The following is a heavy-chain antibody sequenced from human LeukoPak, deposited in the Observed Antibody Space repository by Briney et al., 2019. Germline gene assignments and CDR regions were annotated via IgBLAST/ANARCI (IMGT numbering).Heavy chain of an antibody. V-gene: IGHV3-11*01. D-gene: IGHD3-3*01. Sequence: GGSLRLSCAASGFTFSDYYMSRIRQAPGKGLEWVSYISSSGSTIYYADSVKGRFTISRDNAKNSLYLQMNSLRAEDTALYHCAKIRFGDYYYYMDVWGKGTTVTVSS. CDR1: GFTFSDYY. J-gene: IGHJ6*03. CDR2: ISSSGSTI. CDR3: AKIRFGDYYYYMDV.